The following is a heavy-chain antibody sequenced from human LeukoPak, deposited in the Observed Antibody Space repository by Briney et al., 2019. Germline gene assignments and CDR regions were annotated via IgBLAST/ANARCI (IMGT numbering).Heavy chain of an antibody. Sequence: PGGSLRLSCAASGFTVSSNYMSWVRQAPGKGLEWVSVIYSGGSTYYADSVKGRFTISRDNSKNTLYVQMNSLRAEDTAVYYCASNTYYYGSGSYYNALYYWGQGTLVTVSS. CDR1: GFTVSSNY. CDR3: ASNTYYYGSGSYYNALYY. CDR2: IYSGGST. V-gene: IGHV3-66*01. D-gene: IGHD3-10*01. J-gene: IGHJ4*02.